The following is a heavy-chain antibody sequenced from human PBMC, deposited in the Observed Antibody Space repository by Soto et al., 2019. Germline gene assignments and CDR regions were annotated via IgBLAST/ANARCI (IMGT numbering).Heavy chain of an antibody. CDR1: GFTLRNYV. CDR2: VSGQGDST. CDR3: VRETPTIKALRWVFDL. J-gene: IGHJ4*02. D-gene: IGHD3-9*01. Sequence: GGSLRLSCSASGFTLRNYVMHWVRQAPGKGLEYISAVSGQGDSTFYADSVKGRFTISRDNSRNTLYLQMSRLRAEDTAVYYCVRETPTIKALRWVFDLWGQGAMVTVSS. V-gene: IGHV3-64D*08.